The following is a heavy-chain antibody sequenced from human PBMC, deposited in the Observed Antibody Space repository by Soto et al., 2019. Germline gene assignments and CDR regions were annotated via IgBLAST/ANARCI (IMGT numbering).Heavy chain of an antibody. V-gene: IGHV3-48*01. CDR3: AREGYYYYYGMDV. J-gene: IGHJ6*02. CDR1: GFTFSSYS. Sequence: EVQLVESGGGLVQPGGSLRLSCAASGFTFSSYSMNWVRQAPGKGLEWVSYISSSSSTIYYADSVKGRFTISRDNAKNSLYLQMNSLRAADTAVYYCAREGYYYYYGMDVWGQGTTVTVSS. CDR2: ISSSSSTI.